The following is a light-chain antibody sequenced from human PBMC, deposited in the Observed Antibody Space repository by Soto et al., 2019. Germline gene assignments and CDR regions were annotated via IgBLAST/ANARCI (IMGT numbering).Light chain of an antibody. J-gene: IGKJ1*01. Sequence: EIVLTQSPGTLSLSPGERAALSCRASQSVSSSYLAWYQQKPGQAPRLLIYGASSRATGIPDTFSGSGSGTDFTLTISRLEPEDFAVYYCQQHGSSPETFGQGTKV. CDR3: QQHGSSPET. CDR1: QSVSSSY. CDR2: GAS. V-gene: IGKV3-20*01.